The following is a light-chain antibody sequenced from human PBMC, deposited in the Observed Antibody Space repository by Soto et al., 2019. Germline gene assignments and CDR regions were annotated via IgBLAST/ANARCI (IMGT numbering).Light chain of an antibody. CDR2: GAS. V-gene: IGKV3-20*01. J-gene: IGKJ1*01. CDR3: QRYASSPRT. Sequence: EIVLTQSPGTLSLSPGERATLSCTASQSVSNAYVAWYQQQPGQAPRLLISGASFRAAGISDRFSGSGSGTAFTLTISRLEPEDFAVYYCQRYASSPRTFGQGTKVDMK. CDR1: QSVSNAY.